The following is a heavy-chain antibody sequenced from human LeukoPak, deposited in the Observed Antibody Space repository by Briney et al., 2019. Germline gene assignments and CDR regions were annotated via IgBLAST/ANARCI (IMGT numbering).Heavy chain of an antibody. Sequence: SETLSFTCTVSGGSISSYHWSWIRQPPGKGLEWIGYIYYSGSTNYNPSLKSRVTISVDTSKNQFSLKLSSVTAADTAVYYCARYSGSSGWYGRNWFDPWGQGTLVTVSS. D-gene: IGHD6-19*01. V-gene: IGHV4-59*01. CDR2: IYYSGST. CDR1: GGSISSYH. J-gene: IGHJ5*02. CDR3: ARYSGSSGWYGRNWFDP.